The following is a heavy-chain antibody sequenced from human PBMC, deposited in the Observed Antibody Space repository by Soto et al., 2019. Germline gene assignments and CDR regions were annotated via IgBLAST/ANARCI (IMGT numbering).Heavy chain of an antibody. CDR2: INTYNGNR. D-gene: IGHD3-22*01. CDR3: TRDRLRGYDSSGFYS. V-gene: IGHV1-18*01. Sequence: ASVKVSCKASGYSFSSYGINWVRQAPGKGLEWMGWINTYNGNRNYAQKFEDRVTMTTATSTNTVYMELRSLKSDDTAIYYCTRDRLRGYDSSGFYSWGQGTLVTVSS. CDR1: GYSFSSYG. J-gene: IGHJ4*02.